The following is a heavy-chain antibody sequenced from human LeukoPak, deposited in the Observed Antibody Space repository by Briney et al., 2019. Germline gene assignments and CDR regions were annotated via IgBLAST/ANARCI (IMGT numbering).Heavy chain of an antibody. D-gene: IGHD4-23*01. J-gene: IGHJ3*02. V-gene: IGHV3-53*01. CDR2: MNSDGSP. Sequence: GGSLRLSCATSEFTVNSNFMSWVRQAPGKGLEWVSGMNSDGSPFYADSVKGRFTIYRDNSKNTLYLQMNSLRAEDTAVYYCARNSREEGAFDIWGQGTMVTVSS. CDR3: ARNSREEGAFDI. CDR1: EFTVNSNF.